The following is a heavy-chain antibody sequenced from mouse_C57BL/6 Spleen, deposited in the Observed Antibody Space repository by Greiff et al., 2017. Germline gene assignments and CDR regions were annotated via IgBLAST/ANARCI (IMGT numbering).Heavy chain of an antibody. D-gene: IGHD3-2*02. CDR1: GYTFTSYW. V-gene: IGHV1-69*01. Sequence: QVQLQQSGAELVMPGASVKLSCKASGYTFTSYWMHWVKQRPGQGLEWIGEIDPSDSYTNYNQKFKGKSTLTVDKSSSTAYMQLSSLTSEDSAVYYCARGGPTAQATFAYWGQGTLVTVSA. CDR3: ARGGPTAQATFAY. J-gene: IGHJ3*01. CDR2: IDPSDSYT.